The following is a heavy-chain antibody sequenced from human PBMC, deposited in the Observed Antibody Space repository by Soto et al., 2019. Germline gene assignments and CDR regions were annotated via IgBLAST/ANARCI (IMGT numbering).Heavy chain of an antibody. Sequence: QITLKESGPTLVKPTHTLPLTCTFSGFSLSSTRMAVGWIRQPPGQAMEWLALIYWYDDKRYSPFLNSRLTITKDTSKNQVVHTMSTMDPVDTARYYCAHIVVAGLGYDFDYWGQGTLVTVSS. CDR2: IYWYDDK. CDR3: AHIVVAGLGYDFDY. D-gene: IGHD6-19*01. V-gene: IGHV2-5*01. J-gene: IGHJ4*02. CDR1: GFSLSSTRMA.